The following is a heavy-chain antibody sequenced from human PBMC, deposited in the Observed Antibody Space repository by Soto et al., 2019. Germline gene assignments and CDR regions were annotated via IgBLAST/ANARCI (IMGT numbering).Heavy chain of an antibody. CDR3: ARGHYDSSGYSFDY. CDR1: GFSFSNYE. Sequence: GGSLRLSCAASGFSFSNYEMNWVRQAPGKGLVWVSRINSDGSSTSYADSVKGRFTISRDNAKNTLYLQMNSLRAEDTAVYYCARGHYDSSGYSFDYWGQGTLVTVSS. J-gene: IGHJ4*02. D-gene: IGHD3-22*01. V-gene: IGHV3-74*01. CDR2: INSDGSST.